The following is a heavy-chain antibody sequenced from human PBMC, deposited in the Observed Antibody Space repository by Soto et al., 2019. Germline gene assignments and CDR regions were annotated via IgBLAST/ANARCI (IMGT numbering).Heavy chain of an antibody. CDR2: ISYDGSNK. V-gene: IGHV3-30*18. CDR1: GFTFSSYG. J-gene: IGHJ4*02. CDR3: AKGIADDYGDY. Sequence: QVQLVESGGGVVQPGRSLRLSCAASGFTFSSYGMHWVRQAPGKGLEWVAVISYDGSNKYYADSVKGRFTISRDNSKNTLYLQMNSLRAEDTAVYYCAKGIADDYGDYWAQGTLVTVSS.